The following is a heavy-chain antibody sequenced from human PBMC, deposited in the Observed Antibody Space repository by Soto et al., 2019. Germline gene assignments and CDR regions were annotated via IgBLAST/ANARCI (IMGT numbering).Heavy chain of an antibody. Sequence: GGSLRLSCAASGFTFSSYSMNWVRQAPGKGLEWVSYISSSSTIYYADSVKGRFTISRDNAKNSLYLQMNSLRAEDTAVYYCARDQIWFGDAFDIWGQGTMVTVSS. J-gene: IGHJ3*02. CDR2: ISSSSTI. CDR3: ARDQIWFGDAFDI. CDR1: GFTFSSYS. V-gene: IGHV3-48*04. D-gene: IGHD3-10*01.